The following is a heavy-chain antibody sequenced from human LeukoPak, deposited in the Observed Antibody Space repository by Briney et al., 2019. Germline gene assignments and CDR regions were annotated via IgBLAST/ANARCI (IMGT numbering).Heavy chain of an antibody. Sequence: GASLEISSKGSGTIFTSYWIGWVRQLRGKGLERMGFVYPADSYITYRPSFQAQVTISADNSISIAYLQWSSLKASDTAMYYCAGQTGVFRDAFDIWGQGTMVTVSS. D-gene: IGHD3-3*01. CDR3: AGQTGVFRDAFDI. J-gene: IGHJ3*02. CDR1: GTIFTSYW. CDR2: VYPADSYI. V-gene: IGHV5-51*01.